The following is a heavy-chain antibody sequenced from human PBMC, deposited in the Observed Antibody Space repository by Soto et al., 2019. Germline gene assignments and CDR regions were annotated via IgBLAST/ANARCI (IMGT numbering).Heavy chain of an antibody. CDR2: IWFDGSNE. V-gene: IGHV3-33*06. D-gene: IGHD4-17*01. Sequence: QVQLVESGGGVVQPGRSLRLSCAASGFSFSNYGMHWVRQAPGKGLEWVAVIWFDGSNEYYADSVKGRFIISRDNSKHILYLQMNSLRAEDTAVYYCAKSYYGGNSRFLIDFWGQGTLVTVSS. J-gene: IGHJ4*02. CDR3: AKSYYGGNSRFLIDF. CDR1: GFSFSNYG.